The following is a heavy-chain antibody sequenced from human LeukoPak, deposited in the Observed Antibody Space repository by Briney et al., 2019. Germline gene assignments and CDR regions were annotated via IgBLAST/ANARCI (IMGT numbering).Heavy chain of an antibody. V-gene: IGHV3-21*04. Sequence: GGSLRLSCAASGFTFSSYSMNWVRQAPGKGLEWVSSISSSSSYIYYADSVKGRFTISRDNSRNTLFLQMNSLKADDTAVYYCAKGGGGVLASWGQGTLVTVSS. CDR1: GFTFSSYS. J-gene: IGHJ4*02. CDR3: AKGGGGVLAS. CDR2: ISSSSSYI. D-gene: IGHD3-16*01.